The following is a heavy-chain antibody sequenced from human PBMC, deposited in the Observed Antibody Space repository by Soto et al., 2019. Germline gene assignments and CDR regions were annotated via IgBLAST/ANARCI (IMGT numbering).Heavy chain of an antibody. CDR3: ARGGRDGMDV. V-gene: IGHV1-18*01. Sequence: QVQLVQSGAEVKRPGASVKVSCKASGFTFTTYGFTWVRQAPGQGLEWMGWISAYNGNTNYAQKFQGRVTMTTDTSTSTVYLELRSLTSDDTAVYYCARGGRDGMDVWGQGTTVTLSS. D-gene: IGHD3-10*01. CDR2: ISAYNGNT. J-gene: IGHJ6*02. CDR1: GFTFTTYG.